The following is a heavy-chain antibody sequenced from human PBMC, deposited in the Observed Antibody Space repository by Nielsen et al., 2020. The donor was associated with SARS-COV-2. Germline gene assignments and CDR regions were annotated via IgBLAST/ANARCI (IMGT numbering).Heavy chain of an antibody. Sequence: ASVKVSCKASGYTFTSYAMHWVRQAPGQRLEWMGWINAGNGNTKYPQKFQGRVTITRDTSASTAYMELSSLRSEDTAVYYCARGKYQLLVYYYYYYMDVWGKGTTVTVSS. V-gene: IGHV1-3*01. D-gene: IGHD2-2*01. CDR3: ARGKYQLLVYYYYYYMDV. CDR2: INAGNGNT. CDR1: GYTFTSYA. J-gene: IGHJ6*03.